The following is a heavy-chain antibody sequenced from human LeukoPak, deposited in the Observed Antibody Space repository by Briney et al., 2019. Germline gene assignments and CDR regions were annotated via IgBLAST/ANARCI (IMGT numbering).Heavy chain of an antibody. CDR2: ISGSGDST. J-gene: IGHJ4*02. Sequence: GGSLRLSCAASGFTFSNYAMSWVRQAPGKGLEWVSTISGSGDSTYYPEFVRGRFTISRDNSKNTLYLQMNSLRAEDTAVYYCARALYDSSGYYSHFDYWGQGTLVTVSS. V-gene: IGHV3-23*01. CDR1: GFTFSNYA. CDR3: ARALYDSSGYYSHFDY. D-gene: IGHD3-22*01.